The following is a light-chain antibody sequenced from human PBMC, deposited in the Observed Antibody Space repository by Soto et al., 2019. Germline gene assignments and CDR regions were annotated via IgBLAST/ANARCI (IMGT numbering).Light chain of an antibody. J-gene: IGKJ1*01. CDR2: DAS. Sequence: DIPMTQSPSTLSASIGDRVTLTCRASAGIRTWLAWYQHKPGQAPKFLIYDASRLESGVPSRFSGSGSGTEFPLTISNLQQDDFATYCCQQYNNDPRTFGQGTKVEIK. V-gene: IGKV1-5*01. CDR3: QQYNNDPRT. CDR1: AGIRTW.